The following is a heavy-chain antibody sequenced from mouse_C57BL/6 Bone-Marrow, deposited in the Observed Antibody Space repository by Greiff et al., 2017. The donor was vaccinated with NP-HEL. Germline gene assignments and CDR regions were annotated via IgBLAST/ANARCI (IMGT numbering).Heavy chain of an antibody. Sequence: EVKLMESGGGLVQPGGSLKLSCAASGFTFSDYYMYWVRQTPEKRLEWVAYISNGGGSTYYPDTVKGRFTISRDNAKNTLYLQMSRLKSEDTAMYYCARDGDFAYWGQGTLVTVSA. CDR1: GFTFSDYY. V-gene: IGHV5-12*01. D-gene: IGHD3-3*01. CDR3: ARDGDFAY. J-gene: IGHJ3*01. CDR2: ISNGGGST.